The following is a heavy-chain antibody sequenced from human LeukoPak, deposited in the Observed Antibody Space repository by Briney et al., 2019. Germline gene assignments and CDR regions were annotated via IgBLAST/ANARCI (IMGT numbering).Heavy chain of an antibody. V-gene: IGHV3-7*01. J-gene: IGHJ5*01. CDR2: IKQDGSAK. CDR1: GFMFSDSW. Sequence: GGSLRLSCAASGFMFSDSWMHWVRQAPGKGLEWVANIKQDGSAKFYVDSVKGRFTISRDNVKNSLYLQMNSLTAEDTAAYYCARGASVDSWGQGTLVIVSS. CDR3: ARGASVDS.